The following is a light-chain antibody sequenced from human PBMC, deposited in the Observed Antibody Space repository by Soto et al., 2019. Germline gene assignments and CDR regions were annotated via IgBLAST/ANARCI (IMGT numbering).Light chain of an antibody. CDR3: SSYTSSSTYVV. J-gene: IGLJ2*01. Sequence: QSALTQPASVSGSPGQSITISCTGTSSDVGGYNYVSWYQQHPGKAPKLMIYDVINRPSGVSNRFSGSKSGNSASLTISGLQGEDEADYYCSSYTSSSTYVVFGGGTQLTVL. CDR2: DVI. V-gene: IGLV2-14*03. CDR1: SSDVGGYNY.